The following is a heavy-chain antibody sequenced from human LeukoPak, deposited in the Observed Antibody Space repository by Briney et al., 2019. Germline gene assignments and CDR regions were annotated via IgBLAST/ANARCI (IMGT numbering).Heavy chain of an antibody. V-gene: IGHV1-69*01. CDR3: ARDQGVDAVVPAARPYYYYGMDV. Sequence: SVKVSCKASGGTVSSYAISWVRQAPGQGLEWMGGIIPIFGTANYAQKFQGRVTITADESTSTAYMELSSLRSEDTAVYYCARDQGVDAVVPAARPYYYYGMDVWGKGTTVTVSS. CDR2: IIPIFGTA. D-gene: IGHD2-2*01. CDR1: GGTVSSYA. J-gene: IGHJ6*04.